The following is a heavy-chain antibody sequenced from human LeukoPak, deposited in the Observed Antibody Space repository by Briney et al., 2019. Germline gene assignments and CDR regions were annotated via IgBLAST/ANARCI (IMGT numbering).Heavy chain of an antibody. Sequence: GGSLRLSCAVSGFIFSSYWMHWVRQAPGKGLVWVSRIDRDGSRINYADSVKGRFTIPRGNGKNTLFLQMNSLRAEDAAVYYCVRGNDYGGPHYWGQGTLVTVSS. CDR3: VRGNDYGGPHY. CDR1: GFIFSSYW. J-gene: IGHJ4*02. D-gene: IGHD4-23*01. CDR2: IDRDGSRI. V-gene: IGHV3-74*01.